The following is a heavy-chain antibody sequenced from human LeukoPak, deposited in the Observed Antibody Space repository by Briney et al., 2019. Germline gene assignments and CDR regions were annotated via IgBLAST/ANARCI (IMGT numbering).Heavy chain of an antibody. D-gene: IGHD3-9*01. V-gene: IGHV3-23*01. CDR3: AKAQAPYYDILTGYSPDY. Sequence: GGSLRLSCAASGFTFSSYAMSWVRQAPGKGLEWVSAISGSGGSTYYADSVKGRFTTSRDNSKNTLYLQMNSLRAEDTAVYYCAKAQAPYYDILTGYSPDYWGQGTLVTVSS. J-gene: IGHJ4*02. CDR1: GFTFSSYA. CDR2: ISGSGGST.